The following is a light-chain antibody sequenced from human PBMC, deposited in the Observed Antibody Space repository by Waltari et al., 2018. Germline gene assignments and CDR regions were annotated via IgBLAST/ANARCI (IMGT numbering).Light chain of an antibody. J-gene: IGLJ2*01. CDR2: EVS. Sequence: QSAXXXPASVSXSXXQSIIXSXXGTSXXXXXXXYVSWXQQHPGKAPKLMIYEVSNRPSGVSDRFSGSXSXXTASLTXSGLQAXXEAAXYXXXYTTTSXXXXXGGTELTVL. V-gene: IGLV2-14*03. CDR1: SXXXXXXXY. CDR3: XXYTTTSXXX.